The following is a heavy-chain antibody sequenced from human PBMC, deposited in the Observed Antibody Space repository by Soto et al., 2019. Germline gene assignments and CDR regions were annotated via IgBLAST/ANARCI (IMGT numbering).Heavy chain of an antibody. J-gene: IGHJ6*02. Sequence: QVHLVESGGGLVKPGGSLRLSCAASGFTFSDFYMSWIRQSPGRGLEWVSYISRGGGDTYYADSVKGRFTISRDDAKNSLFLQMNSLRAEDTAVYYCARPNGVSTKYYYGKDLWGQGTTVTVSS. CDR2: ISRGGGDT. V-gene: IGHV3-11*01. CDR1: GFTFSDFY. CDR3: ARPNGVSTKYYYGKDL. D-gene: IGHD1-1*01.